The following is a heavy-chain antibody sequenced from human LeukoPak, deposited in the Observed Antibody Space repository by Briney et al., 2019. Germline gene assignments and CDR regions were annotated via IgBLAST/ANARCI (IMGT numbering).Heavy chain of an antibody. J-gene: IGHJ4*02. CDR1: GYNFTSYW. D-gene: IGHD2-15*01. Sequence: GESLKISCKGSGYNFTSYWITWVRQMPGKGLEWMGRIDPRDSYTNYSPSFQGHVTISLDKSISTAHLQWSSLKASDTAMYYCARGEDCSGGNCYDDYWGQGTLVTVSS. CDR3: ARGEDCSGGNCYDDY. V-gene: IGHV5-10-1*01. CDR2: IDPRDSYT.